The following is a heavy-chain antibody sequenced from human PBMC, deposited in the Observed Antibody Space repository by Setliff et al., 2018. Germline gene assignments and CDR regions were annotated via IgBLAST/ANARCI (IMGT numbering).Heavy chain of an antibody. CDR2: ISGSGGST. J-gene: IGHJ3*02. CDR1: GFTFSSYA. CDR3: ANDVRGGVYEI. D-gene: IGHD3-16*01. Sequence: GGSLRLSCAASGFTFSSYAMTWVRQAPGKGLEWVSGISGSGGSTYYADSVKGRLTISRDNAKNSLYLQMNSLRVEDTAVYYCANDVRGGVYEIWGQGTMVTVSS. V-gene: IGHV3-23*01.